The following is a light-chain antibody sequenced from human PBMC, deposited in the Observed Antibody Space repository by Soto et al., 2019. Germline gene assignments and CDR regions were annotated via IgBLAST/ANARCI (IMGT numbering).Light chain of an antibody. Sequence: EIVLTQSPGTLSLSPGERATLSCRASQRVTSSYLAWFQQKPGQPPRVLIHGASNRATGIPDRFSGSGSGTDSTLTISRLEPEDFAVYYCQQYGSSGTFGQGTKVDIK. CDR2: GAS. J-gene: IGKJ1*01. V-gene: IGKV3-20*01. CDR3: QQYGSSGT. CDR1: QRVTSSY.